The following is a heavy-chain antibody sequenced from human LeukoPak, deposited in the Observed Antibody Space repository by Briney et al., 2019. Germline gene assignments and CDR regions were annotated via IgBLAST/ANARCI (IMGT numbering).Heavy chain of an antibody. V-gene: IGHV3-23*01. CDR1: GFTFSSYA. CDR3: AKGGDIVVEPAAFDY. Sequence: PGGSLSLSCAASGFTFSSYAMSWVRQAPGKGLEWVSAISGSGGSTYYADSVKGRFTISRDNSKSTLYLQMNSLRAEATAVYYCAKGGDIVVEPAAFDYWGQGTLVTVSS. D-gene: IGHD2-2*01. J-gene: IGHJ4*02. CDR2: ISGSGGST.